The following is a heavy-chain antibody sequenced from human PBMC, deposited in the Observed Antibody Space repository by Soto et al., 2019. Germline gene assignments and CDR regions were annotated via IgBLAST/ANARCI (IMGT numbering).Heavy chain of an antibody. Sequence: ASVKVSCKASGYTFTSYGISWVRQAPGQGLEWMGWISAYNGNTNYAQKLQGRVTMTTDTSTSTAYMELRSLRSDDTAVYYCARDLGCSGGSCYSPDAFDIWGQGTMVTVS. J-gene: IGHJ3*02. CDR1: GYTFTSYG. V-gene: IGHV1-18*01. CDR2: ISAYNGNT. D-gene: IGHD2-15*01. CDR3: ARDLGCSGGSCYSPDAFDI.